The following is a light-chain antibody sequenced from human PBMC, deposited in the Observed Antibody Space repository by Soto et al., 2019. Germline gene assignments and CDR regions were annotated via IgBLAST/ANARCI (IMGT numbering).Light chain of an antibody. CDR2: EVS. V-gene: IGLV2-8*01. Sequence: XTGTSSDVGGYNYVSWYQQHPGKAPKLMISEVSKRPSGVPDRFSGSKSGNTASLTVSGLQAEDEADYYCSSFAGNNNLVFGGGTKLTVL. J-gene: IGLJ2*01. CDR1: SSDVGGYNY. CDR3: SSFAGNNNLV.